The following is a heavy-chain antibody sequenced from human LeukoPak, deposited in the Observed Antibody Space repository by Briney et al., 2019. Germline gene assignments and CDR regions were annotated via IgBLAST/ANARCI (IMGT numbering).Heavy chain of an antibody. CDR1: GGSFSGYY. V-gene: IGHV4-34*01. J-gene: IGHJ4*02. CDR2: INHSGNT. CDR3: ASNLYGSGNYFAY. Sequence: SETLSLTCAVYGGSFSGYYWSWTRQPPGKGLEWIGEINHSGNTNYNPSLKSRVTISVDTSKNQFSLKLSSVTAADTDFYYCASNLYGSGNYFAYWGQGTLVTVSS. D-gene: IGHD3-10*01.